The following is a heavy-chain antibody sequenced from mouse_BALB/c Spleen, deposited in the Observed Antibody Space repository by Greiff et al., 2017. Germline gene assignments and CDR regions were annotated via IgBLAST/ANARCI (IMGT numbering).Heavy chain of an antibody. CDR3: ARVITTVVAEGFAY. D-gene: IGHD1-1*01. V-gene: IGHV5-9-4*01. Sequence: EVQRVESGGGLVKPGGSLKLSCAASGFTFSSYAMSWVRQSPEKRLEWVAEISSGGSYTYYPDTVTGRFTISRDNAKNTLYLEMSSLRSEDTAMYYCARVITTVVAEGFAYWGQGTLVTVSA. J-gene: IGHJ3*01. CDR2: ISSGGSYT. CDR1: GFTFSSYA.